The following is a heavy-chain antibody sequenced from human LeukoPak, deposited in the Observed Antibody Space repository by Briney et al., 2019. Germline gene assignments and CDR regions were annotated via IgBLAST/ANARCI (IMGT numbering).Heavy chain of an antibody. V-gene: IGHV3-30-3*01. Sequence: GGSLRLSCAASGFTFSSYAMHWVRQAPGKGLEWVAVISYDGSNKYYADSVKGRFTISRDNSKNTLYLQMNSLRAEDTAVYYCAKDGAGYLYYFDYWGQGTLVTVSS. J-gene: IGHJ4*02. CDR1: GFTFSSYA. CDR3: AKDGAGYLYYFDY. D-gene: IGHD1-26*01. CDR2: ISYDGSNK.